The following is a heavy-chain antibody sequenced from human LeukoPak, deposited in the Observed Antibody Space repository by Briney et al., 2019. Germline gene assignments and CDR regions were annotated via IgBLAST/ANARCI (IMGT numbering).Heavy chain of an antibody. CDR3: ARDNYYDSSGYYFYYYYCMDV. V-gene: IGHV3-21*01. D-gene: IGHD3-22*01. Sequence: PVGSLRVSRAASGFTFSSYSMHWVRQAPGKGLEWVSSISSSSRYIYYADSVKGRFTISRENAKNSLYLQMNSLRAEDTAVYYCARDNYYDSSGYYFYYYYCMDVWGQGPTVTVSS. J-gene: IGHJ6*02. CDR1: GFTFSSYS. CDR2: ISSSSRYI.